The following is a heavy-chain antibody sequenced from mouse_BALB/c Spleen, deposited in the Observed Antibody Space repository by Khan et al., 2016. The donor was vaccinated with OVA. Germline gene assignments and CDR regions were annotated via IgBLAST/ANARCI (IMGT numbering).Heavy chain of an antibody. CDR2: ISTYYDDA. D-gene: IGHD1-1*02. CDR1: GYTFTDYA. J-gene: IGHJ3*01. Sequence: QVQLQQPGAELVRPGVSVKISCTGSGYTFTDYAMHWVKQSHAKSLEWIGVISTYYDDADYNQRFQGKASMTVDRSSRTAYLELARLTSEDSAIYYCARGGRFAYWGQGTLVTVSA. CDR3: ARGGRFAY. V-gene: IGHV1S137*01.